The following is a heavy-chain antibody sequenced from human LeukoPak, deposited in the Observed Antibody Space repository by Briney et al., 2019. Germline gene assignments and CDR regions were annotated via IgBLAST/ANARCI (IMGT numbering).Heavy chain of an antibody. D-gene: IGHD2-15*01. CDR2: IWYDGSNK. CDR3: ARRGRVAATLFDY. V-gene: IGHV3-33*01. Sequence: GRSLRLSCAASVFTFSSYCMHWVRQAPCKGLEWVAVIWYDGSNKYYADSVKGRFTISRDSSKNTLYLQMNSLRAEDTAVYYCARRGRVAATLFDYWGQGTLVTVSS. J-gene: IGHJ4*02. CDR1: VFTFSSYC.